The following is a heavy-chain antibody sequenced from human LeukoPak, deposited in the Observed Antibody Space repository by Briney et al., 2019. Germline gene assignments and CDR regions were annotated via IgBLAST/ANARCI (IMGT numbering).Heavy chain of an antibody. J-gene: IGHJ4*02. Sequence: YXXXXVRQAPGXGXEWVXGISGSGDNTYYADSVKGRFTISRDNSKNTLYVQVNSLGTEDTAAYYCAKGSYYDSSGSFYFDYWGQGTLVTVSS. CDR1: YX. CDR3: AKGSYYDSSGSFYFDY. CDR2: ISGSGDNT. V-gene: IGHV3-23*01. D-gene: IGHD3-22*01.